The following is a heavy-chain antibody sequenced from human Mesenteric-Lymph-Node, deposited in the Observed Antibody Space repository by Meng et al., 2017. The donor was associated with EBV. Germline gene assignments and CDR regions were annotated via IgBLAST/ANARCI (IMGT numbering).Heavy chain of an antibody. D-gene: IGHD2-21*01. CDR1: GGSFSGYY. CDR2: INHSGST. V-gene: IGHV4-34*01. CDR3: ARAFCGGDCSHFDY. J-gene: IGHJ4*02. Sequence: GQLKRRGAGLLQPSETLSLTCDVYGGSFSGYYWSWIRQPPGKGLEWIGEINHSGSTNYNPSLTSRVTISVDTSKNHFSLKLTSVTAADTAVYYCARAFCGGDCSHFDYRGQGTLVTVSS.